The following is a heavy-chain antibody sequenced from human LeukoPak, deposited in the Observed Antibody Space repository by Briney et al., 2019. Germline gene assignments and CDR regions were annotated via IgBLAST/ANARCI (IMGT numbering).Heavy chain of an antibody. Sequence: SETLSLTCTVSSGSVSSVCYYWSWIRQPPGKGLEWFGYIYYSGSTHYNSSLKSPVPMSVDPSQNKFSLQLSAVTAADTAVYYCAKDGLYGDYGWSWDYWGQGTLVTVSS. J-gene: IGHJ4*02. CDR3: AKDGLYGDYGWSWDY. D-gene: IGHD4-17*01. CDR1: SGSVSSVCYY. CDR2: IYYSGST. V-gene: IGHV4-61*01.